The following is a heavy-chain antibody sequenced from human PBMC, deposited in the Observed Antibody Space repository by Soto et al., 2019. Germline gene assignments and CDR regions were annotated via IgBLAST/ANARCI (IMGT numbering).Heavy chain of an antibody. Sequence: ASVKVSCKASGYSFTNNDVSWVRQATGQGLEWMGWMNPGSGDTGYAQKFQGRVTMTRDISIATAYMELSSLRSDDTAIYYCARMATFGSLNWFDPWGQGTLGSVSA. J-gene: IGHJ5*02. V-gene: IGHV1-8*01. D-gene: IGHD3-16*01. CDR1: GYSFTNND. CDR3: ARMATFGSLNWFDP. CDR2: MNPGSGDT.